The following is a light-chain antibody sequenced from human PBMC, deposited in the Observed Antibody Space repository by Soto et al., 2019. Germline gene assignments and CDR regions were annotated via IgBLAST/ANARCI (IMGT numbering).Light chain of an antibody. V-gene: IGKV3-20*01. CDR2: AAS. CDR1: QSFSSSY. CDR3: QQYGSSPRIT. J-gene: IGKJ3*01. Sequence: EIVLTQTPGTLSLSPGERGTLSCRASQSFSSSYLAWYQQKPGQAPRLLIYAASSRATGIPDRFSGSVSGTDFTLTISRLEPEDFAVYYCQQYGSSPRITFGPGTKVDIK.